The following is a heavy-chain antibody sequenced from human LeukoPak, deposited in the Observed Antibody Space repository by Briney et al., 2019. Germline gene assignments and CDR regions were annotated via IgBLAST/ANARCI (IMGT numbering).Heavy chain of an antibody. J-gene: IGHJ6*03. CDR1: GFTFDDYA. CDR2: ISWDGGST. Sequence: GGSLRLSCAASGFTFDDYAMHWVRQAQGKGLEWVSLISWDGGSTYYADSVKGRFTISRDNSKNSLYLQMNSLRAEDTALYYCAKDIRGYYYMDVWGKGTTVTVSS. V-gene: IGHV3-43D*03. CDR3: AKDIRGYYYMDV. D-gene: IGHD3-10*01.